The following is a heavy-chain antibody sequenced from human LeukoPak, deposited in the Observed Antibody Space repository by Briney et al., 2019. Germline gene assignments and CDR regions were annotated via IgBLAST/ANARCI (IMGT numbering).Heavy chain of an antibody. J-gene: IGHJ4*02. D-gene: IGHD2-2*01. CDR1: GYTFTSYH. V-gene: IGHV1-46*01. CDR3: VREDAHTYYFDF. Sequence: ASVQVSGKTSGYTFTSYHMHGLRQAPVQGLGWGAIIKSTGDTTVYAKKFQGRVTVTRDTSTSTVYMDLSSLSSEDTDVYYCVREDAHTYYFDFWGPGTLVTVSS. CDR2: IKSTGDTT.